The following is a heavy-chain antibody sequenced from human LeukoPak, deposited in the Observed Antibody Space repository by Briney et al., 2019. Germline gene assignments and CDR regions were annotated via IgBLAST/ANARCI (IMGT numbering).Heavy chain of an antibody. Sequence: ASVKVSCKASGYTFTSYGISWVRQAPGQGLEWMGWVSAYNGNTNYAQKLQGRVTMTTDTSTNTAYMELRSLRSDDTAVYYCARLVVVTAIPDYWGRGTLVTVSS. J-gene: IGHJ4*02. V-gene: IGHV1-18*01. CDR1: GYTFTSYG. CDR2: VSAYNGNT. CDR3: ARLVVVTAIPDY. D-gene: IGHD2-21*02.